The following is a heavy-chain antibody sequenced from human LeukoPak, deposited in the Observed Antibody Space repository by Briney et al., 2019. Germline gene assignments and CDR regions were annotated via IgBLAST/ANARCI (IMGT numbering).Heavy chain of an antibody. Sequence: GGSLRLSCAASGFTFSSYGMHWVRQAPGKGLEWGAVISYDGSNKYYADSVKGRFTISRDNSKNTLYLQMNSLRAEDTAVFYCAKTIRGSSTSCYLDYWGQGTLVTVSS. CDR3: AKTIRGSSTSCYLDY. J-gene: IGHJ4*02. V-gene: IGHV3-30*18. CDR1: GFTFSSYG. CDR2: ISYDGSNK. D-gene: IGHD2-2*01.